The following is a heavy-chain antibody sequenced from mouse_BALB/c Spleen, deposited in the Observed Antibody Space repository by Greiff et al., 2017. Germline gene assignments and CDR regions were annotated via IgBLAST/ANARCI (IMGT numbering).Heavy chain of an antibody. D-gene: IGHD2-4*01. Sequence: VQLQQPGAELVKPGASVKMSCKASGYTFTSYWMHWVKQRPGQGLEWIGVIDPSDSYTSYNQKFKGKATLTVDTSSSTAYMQLSSLTSEDSAVYYCTREGDYDGGDYYAMDYWGQGTSVTVSS. CDR1: GYTFTSYW. V-gene: IGHV1S127*01. J-gene: IGHJ4*01. CDR2: IDPSDSYT. CDR3: TREGDYDGGDYYAMDY.